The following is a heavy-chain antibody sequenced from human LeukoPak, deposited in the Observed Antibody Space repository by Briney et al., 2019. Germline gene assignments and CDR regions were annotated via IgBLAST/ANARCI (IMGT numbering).Heavy chain of an antibody. V-gene: IGHV1-69*13. J-gene: IGHJ4*02. CDR3: AFDSSGYYLLLGDY. CDR2: IIPIFGTA. CDR1: GGTFSSYA. D-gene: IGHD3-22*01. Sequence: SVKVSCKASGGTFSSYAISWVRQAPGRGLEWMGGIIPIFGTANYAQKFQGRVTITADESTSTAYMELSSLRSEDTAVYYCAFDSSGYYLLLGDYWGQGTLVTVSS.